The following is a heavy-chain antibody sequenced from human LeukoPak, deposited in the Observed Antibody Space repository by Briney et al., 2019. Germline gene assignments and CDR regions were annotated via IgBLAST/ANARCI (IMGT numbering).Heavy chain of an antibody. CDR2: ISGSGGTT. CDR3: AKRDF. V-gene: IGHV3-23*01. Sequence: GGSLRLSCAASGFTFSSYAMNWVRQAPGKGLEWVSSISGSGGTTYYAGSVKGRFTVSRDNSKNTLFLQMNSLRADDTAIYYCAKRDFWGQGTLVTVSS. J-gene: IGHJ4*02. CDR1: GFTFSSYA.